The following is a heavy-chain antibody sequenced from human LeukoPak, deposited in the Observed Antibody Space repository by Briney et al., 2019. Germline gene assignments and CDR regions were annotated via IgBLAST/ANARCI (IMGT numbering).Heavy chain of an antibody. D-gene: IGHD6-13*01. CDR1: GYTFTSYA. V-gene: IGHV1-3*01. J-gene: IGHJ5*02. Sequence: ASVKVSCKASGYTFTSYAMHWVRQAPGQRLEWMGWINAGNGNTKYSQKFQGRVTITRDTSASTAYMELSSLRSEDTAVYYCARSYSSSWVNWFDPWGQGTLVTVSS. CDR2: INAGNGNT. CDR3: ARSYSSSWVNWFDP.